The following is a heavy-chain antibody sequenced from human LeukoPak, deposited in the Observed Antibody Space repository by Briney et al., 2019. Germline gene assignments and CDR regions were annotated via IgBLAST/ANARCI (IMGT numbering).Heavy chain of an antibody. J-gene: IGHJ5*02. V-gene: IGHV4-38-2*01. Sequence: SETLSLTCAVSGYSISSGYYWGGIRQPPGKGVGGIWIIYHSRSTYYHPSLKSRVTISVDTSKNQFSLKLSSVTAADTAVYYCARQDVVVESWGGAKIDPWGQGTLVTVSS. CDR2: IYHSRST. CDR3: ARQDVVVESWGGAKIDP. D-gene: IGHD2-15*01. CDR1: GYSISSGYY.